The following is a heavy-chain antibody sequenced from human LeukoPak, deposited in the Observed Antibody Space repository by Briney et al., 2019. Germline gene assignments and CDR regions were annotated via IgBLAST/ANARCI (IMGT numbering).Heavy chain of an antibody. V-gene: IGHV1-2*02. J-gene: IGHJ4*02. D-gene: IGHD4-23*01. CDR1: GYTFTGYY. CDR2: INPNSGGT. Sequence: ASVKVSCKASGYTFTGYYMHWVRQAPGQGLEWMGWINPNSGGTNYTQRFQGRVTMTRDTSISTAYMELSRLRSDDTAVYYCARGIYGGNSPLVDYWGQGTLVTVSS. CDR3: ARGIYGGNSPLVDY.